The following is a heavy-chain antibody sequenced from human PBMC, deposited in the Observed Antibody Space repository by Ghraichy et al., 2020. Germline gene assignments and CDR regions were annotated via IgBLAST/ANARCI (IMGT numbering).Heavy chain of an antibody. J-gene: IGHJ4*02. Sequence: SVKVSCKASGGTFSSYAISWVRQAPGQGLEWMGRIIPILGIANYAQKFQGRVTITADKSTSTAYMELSSLRSEDTAVYYCARDPSVTGGGGYWGQGTLVTVSS. CDR2: IIPILGIA. V-gene: IGHV1-69*04. CDR3: ARDPSVTGGGGY. CDR1: GGTFSSYA. D-gene: IGHD2-21*02.